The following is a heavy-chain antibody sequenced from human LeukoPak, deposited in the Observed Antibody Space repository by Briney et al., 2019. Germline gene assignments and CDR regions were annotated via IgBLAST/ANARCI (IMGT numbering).Heavy chain of an antibody. D-gene: IGHD6-13*01. CDR3: ARESSPGQQLVGY. CDR2: INPNSGGT. J-gene: IGHJ4*02. CDR1: GYTFTGYY. Sequence: ASVKVSCKASGYTFTGYYMHWVRQAPGQGLEWMGWINPNSGGTNYAQKLQGRVTMTTDTSTSTAYMELRSLRSDDTAVYYCARESSPGQQLVGYWGQGTLVTVSS. V-gene: IGHV1-2*02.